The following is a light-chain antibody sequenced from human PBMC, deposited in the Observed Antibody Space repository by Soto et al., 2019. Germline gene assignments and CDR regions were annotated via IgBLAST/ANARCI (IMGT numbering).Light chain of an antibody. Sequence: EIVLTQSPATLSLSPGERATLSCRASQSVSSFLAWYQQKPGQAPRLLIYDASSRATSIPARFSGSGSGTDFTLTISSLEPEDFAVYYCHQRSNWPRTFGQGTKV. CDR1: QSVSSF. V-gene: IGKV3-11*01. J-gene: IGKJ1*01. CDR2: DAS. CDR3: HQRSNWPRT.